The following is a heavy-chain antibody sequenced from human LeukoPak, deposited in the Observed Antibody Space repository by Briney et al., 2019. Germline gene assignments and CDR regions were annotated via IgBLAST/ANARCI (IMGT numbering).Heavy chain of an antibody. CDR3: AKTHSSGWPGDAPDY. CDR1: GFTFSSYW. V-gene: IGHV3-74*01. Sequence: QPGGSLRLSCAASGFTFSSYWMHWVRQAPGKGLVWVSYINSDGSSTRYADSVKGRFTISRDNSKNTLYLQMNSLRAEDTAVYYCAKTHSSGWPGDAPDYWGQGTLVTVSS. J-gene: IGHJ4*02. D-gene: IGHD6-19*01. CDR2: INSDGSST.